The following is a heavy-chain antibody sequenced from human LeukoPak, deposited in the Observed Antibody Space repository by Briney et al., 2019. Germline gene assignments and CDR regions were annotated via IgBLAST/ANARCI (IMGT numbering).Heavy chain of an antibody. V-gene: IGHV3-11*04. CDR1: GFTFSDYY. J-gene: IGHJ3*02. CDR3: ARRGGYCSSTSCYRHAFDI. Sequence: GGSLRLSCAASGFTFSDYYMSWIRQAPGKGLEWVSYISSSGSFIYYADSVKGRFTISRDNAKNSLYLHMNSLRAEDTAVYYCARRGGYCSSTSCYRHAFDIWGQGTMVTVSS. D-gene: IGHD2-2*01. CDR2: ISSSGSFI.